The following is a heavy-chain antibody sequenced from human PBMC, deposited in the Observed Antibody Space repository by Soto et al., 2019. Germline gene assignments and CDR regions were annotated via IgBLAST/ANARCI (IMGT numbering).Heavy chain of an antibody. CDR1: GGSFSGYI. V-gene: IGHV4-34*01. CDR2: INHSGSA. D-gene: IGHD3-9*01. J-gene: IGHJ5*02. CDR3: ARGLITGYYTPGGHWFDP. Sequence: SETLSLTCDVYGGSFSGYIWTWIRQTPGKGLQWIGQINHSGSANYNPSLKSRVTISVHTSNSQFSLELSSVTAADTAVYYCARGLITGYYTPGGHWFDPWGQGTLVTVSS.